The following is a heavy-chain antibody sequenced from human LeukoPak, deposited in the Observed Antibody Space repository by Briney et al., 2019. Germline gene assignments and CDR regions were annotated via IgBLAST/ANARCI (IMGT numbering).Heavy chain of an antibody. CDR1: GFTLRSTG. Sequence: GGPLRLSCAASGFTLRSTGMPWVRQAQGKGLEWVAVISYDGSNKYYADSVKGRFTISRDNSKNTLYLQMNSLRAEDTAVYYCAKGGYSYGCFDYWGQGTLVTVSS. CDR2: ISYDGSNK. CDR3: AKGGYSYGCFDY. V-gene: IGHV3-30*18. J-gene: IGHJ4*02. D-gene: IGHD5-18*01.